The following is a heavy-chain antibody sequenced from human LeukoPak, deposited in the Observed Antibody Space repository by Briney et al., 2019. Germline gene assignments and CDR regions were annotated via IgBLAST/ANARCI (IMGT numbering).Heavy chain of an antibody. D-gene: IGHD3-22*01. CDR3: AKTLEDSSGYDY. CDR1: GFTFSSYA. CDR2: ISGSGGST. V-gene: IGHV3-23*01. Sequence: GVLRLSFAASGFTFSSYAMSWVRQAPGKGLEWVSAISGSGGSTYYADSVKGRFTISRDNSKNTLYLQMNSLRAEDTAVYYCAKTLEDSSGYDYWGQGTLVTVSP. J-gene: IGHJ4*02.